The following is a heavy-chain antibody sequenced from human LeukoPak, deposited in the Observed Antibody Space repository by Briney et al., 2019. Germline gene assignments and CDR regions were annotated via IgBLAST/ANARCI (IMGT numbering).Heavy chain of an antibody. Sequence: PGGSLRLSCAASGFTFSSYWMHWVRQAPGKGLVWVSRINSDGSSTSYADSVKGRFTISRDNAKNTLYLQMNSLRAEDTAVYYCARDEEYYGSGSYYGYWGQGTLVTVSS. CDR1: GFTFSSYW. CDR2: INSDGSST. J-gene: IGHJ4*02. D-gene: IGHD3-10*01. V-gene: IGHV3-74*01. CDR3: ARDEEYYGSGSYYGY.